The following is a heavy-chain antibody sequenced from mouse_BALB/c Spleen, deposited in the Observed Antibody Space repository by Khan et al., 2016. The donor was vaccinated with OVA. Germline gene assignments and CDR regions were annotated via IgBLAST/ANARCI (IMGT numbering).Heavy chain of an antibody. V-gene: IGHV3-2*02. CDR3: ARDGSRYNYAMDY. J-gene: IGHJ4*01. CDR1: GYSITSDYA. D-gene: IGHD2-3*01. Sequence: EVKLEESGPGLVKPSQSLSLTCTVTGYSITSDYAWNWIRQFPGNKLEWMGYISSSGSTNYNPALQSRISITRDTSKNQFFLQLNSGTTEDTATYYCARDGSRYNYAMDYWGQGTSVTVSS. CDR2: ISSSGST.